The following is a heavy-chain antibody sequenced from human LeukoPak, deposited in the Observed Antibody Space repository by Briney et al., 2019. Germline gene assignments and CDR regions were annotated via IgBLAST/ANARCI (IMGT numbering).Heavy chain of an antibody. J-gene: IGHJ3*02. CDR2: INHSGST. CDR1: GGSFSVYS. CDR3: ARGYCSSTSCYGAAFDI. D-gene: IGHD2-2*01. V-gene: IGHV4-34*01. Sequence: SETLSLTCAVYGGSFSVYSWSWIRQPPGKGLEWIGEINHSGSTKYNPSLKSRVTISVDTSKKQLSLELSSMTAADTAVYYCARGYCSSTSCYGAAFDIWGQGTMVTVSS.